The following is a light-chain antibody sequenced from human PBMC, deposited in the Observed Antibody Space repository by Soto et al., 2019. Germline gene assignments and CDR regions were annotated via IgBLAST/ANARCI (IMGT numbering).Light chain of an antibody. CDR2: RAS. J-gene: IGKJ2*01. CDR1: QSVSSIY. Sequence: EIVLTQSPGTLSLSPGDRATLSCRASQSVSSIYLAWYQQKPGQAPRLLIYRASSRATGIPDRFSGSGSGTDFTLTISRLEPEDFAVYYCQQYGGSPPYTFGQGTKLGIK. V-gene: IGKV3-20*01. CDR3: QQYGGSPPYT.